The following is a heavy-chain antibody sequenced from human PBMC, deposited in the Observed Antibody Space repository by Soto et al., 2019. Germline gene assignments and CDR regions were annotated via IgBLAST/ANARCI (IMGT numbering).Heavy chain of an antibody. D-gene: IGHD2-15*01. CDR2: ISGSGGRI. Sequence: EVQVLESGGGLIQPGGSLRLSCAASGFTFSSYAMSWVRQAPGKGLEWVSSISGSGGRIYYADSVKGRFTISRDNSKNKMFLHMSGLGAEDTAIYYSAKFACVAGGGCSVYFDYWGQGALVTVSS. J-gene: IGHJ4*02. CDR3: AKFACVAGGGCSVYFDY. V-gene: IGHV3-23*01. CDR1: GFTFSSYA.